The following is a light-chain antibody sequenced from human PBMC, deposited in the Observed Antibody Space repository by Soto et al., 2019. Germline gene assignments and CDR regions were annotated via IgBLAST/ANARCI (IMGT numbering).Light chain of an antibody. Sequence: DIQMTQSPSSLSASVGDRVTITCRASQSISSYLNWYQQKPGKAPKRLIYAASILQSGVTSRFSGSGSGTDFTLTITSLQPEDFATYYCQQSYSTPYTLGQGTKVEIK. CDR3: QQSYSTPYT. V-gene: IGKV1-39*01. CDR2: AAS. J-gene: IGKJ2*01. CDR1: QSISSY.